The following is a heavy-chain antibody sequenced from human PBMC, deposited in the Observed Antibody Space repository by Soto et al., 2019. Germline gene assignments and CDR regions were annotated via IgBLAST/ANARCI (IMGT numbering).Heavy chain of an antibody. D-gene: IGHD3-10*01. V-gene: IGHV1-18*01. J-gene: IGHJ6*03. CDR2: IGPEDGET. Sequence: ASVKVSCKASGYTFTSYGISWVRQAPGQGLEWMGWIGPEDGETNYAQKLQGRVTMTEDTSTNTAYMELSSLRSEDTAVYYCATAAYGSGSYYNRGYYYYYMDVWGKGTTVTVS. CDR1: GYTFTSYG. CDR3: ATAAYGSGSYYNRGYYYYYMDV.